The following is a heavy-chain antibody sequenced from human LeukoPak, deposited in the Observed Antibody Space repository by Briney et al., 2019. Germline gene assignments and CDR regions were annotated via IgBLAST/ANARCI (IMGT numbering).Heavy chain of an antibody. CDR1: GFTFSSYG. V-gene: IGHV3-30*02. Sequence: PGGSLRLSCAASGFTFSSYGMHWVRQAPGKGLEGVAFIRYDGSNKYYADSVKGRFTISRDNSKNTLYLQMNSLRAEDTAVYYCAKDPAIAAAGGDYWGQGTLVTVSS. D-gene: IGHD6-13*01. CDR3: AKDPAIAAAGGDY. J-gene: IGHJ4*02. CDR2: IRYDGSNK.